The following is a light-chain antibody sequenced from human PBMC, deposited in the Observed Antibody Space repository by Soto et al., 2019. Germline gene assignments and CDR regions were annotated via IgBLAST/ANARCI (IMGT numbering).Light chain of an antibody. CDR3: APWDDSLNGVV. V-gene: IGLV1-44*01. Sequence: QYVLTQPPSASGTPGQRVTIACSGSSSNIGSTTVKWYQQLPGTAPKLLIYNNNQRPSGVPDRFSGSKSGTSASLAISGLQSEDEADYYCAPWDDSLNGVVFGGGTKVTVL. CDR1: SSNIGSTT. J-gene: IGLJ3*02. CDR2: NNN.